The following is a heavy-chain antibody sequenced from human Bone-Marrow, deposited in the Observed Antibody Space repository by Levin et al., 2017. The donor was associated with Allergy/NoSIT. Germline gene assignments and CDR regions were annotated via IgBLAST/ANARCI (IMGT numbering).Heavy chain of an antibody. CDR2: IIPILGIA. V-gene: IGHV1-69*02. D-gene: IGHD5-18*01. Sequence: KISCKASGGTFSSYTISWVRQAPGQGLEWMGRIIPILGIANYAQKFQGRVTITADKSTSTAYMELSSLRSEDTAVYYCARSDTAMVIGFDPWGQGTLVTVSS. CDR3: ARSDTAMVIGFDP. CDR1: GGTFSSYT. J-gene: IGHJ5*02.